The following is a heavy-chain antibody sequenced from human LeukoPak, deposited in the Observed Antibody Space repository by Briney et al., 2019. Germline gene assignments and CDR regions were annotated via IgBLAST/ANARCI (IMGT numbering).Heavy chain of an antibody. D-gene: IGHD2-15*01. J-gene: IGHJ2*01. CDR2: INPNSGGT. Sequence: ASVKVSCKASGYTFTGYYMHWVRQAPGQGLEWMGWINPNSGGTNYAQKFQGRVTMTRDTSISTAYMELSRLRSDDTAVYYCAIESSAELLRNWYFDLWGRGTLVTVSS. CDR1: GYTFTGYY. V-gene: IGHV1-2*02. CDR3: AIESSAELLRNWYFDL.